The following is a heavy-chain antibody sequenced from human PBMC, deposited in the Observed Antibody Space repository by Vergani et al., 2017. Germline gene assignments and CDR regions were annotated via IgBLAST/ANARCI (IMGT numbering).Heavy chain of an antibody. D-gene: IGHD1-14*01. CDR1: FDSIRNLY. V-gene: IGHV4-59*11. J-gene: IGHJ3*01. CDR2: VSHSGDT. Sequence: QVQLQESGPGLVKSSETLSLTCSVSFDSIRNLYCNWIRQPPGKGLEWIGHVSHSGDTNFNPSLKSRVTISLDTSKRQVSLSLTSVTAADTAVYYCARDGMSPAEIDPKNAFHVWGQGTRVSV. CDR3: ARDGMSPAEIDPKNAFHV.